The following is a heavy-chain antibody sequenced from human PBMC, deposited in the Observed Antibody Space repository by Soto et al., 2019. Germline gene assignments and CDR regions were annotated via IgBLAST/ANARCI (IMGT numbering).Heavy chain of an antibody. J-gene: IGHJ6*02. D-gene: IGHD5-18*01. CDR3: ANRDTSMVTRYYYGMDV. CDR1: GFRFSDYD. Sequence: EVQLLESGGGLVQPGGSLRLSCAASGFRFSDYDMSWVRQAPGKGLEWVSAISGSGGYTYYADSVKGRFTISRDNSKNTLYLQMNSLRVEDTAVYYCANRDTSMVTRYYYGMDVWGQGTTVTVSS. CDR2: ISGSGGYT. V-gene: IGHV3-23*01.